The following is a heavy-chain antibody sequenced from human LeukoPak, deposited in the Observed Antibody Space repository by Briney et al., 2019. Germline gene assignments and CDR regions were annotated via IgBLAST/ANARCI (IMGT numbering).Heavy chain of an antibody. D-gene: IGHD6-13*01. CDR3: ARELEAAAAFDY. CDR1: GGSISSYY. Sequence: SETLSLTCTVSGGSISSYYWSWIRQPPGKGLEWIGYIYYSGSTNYNPSLKSRVTISVDTSKKQLSLKLSSVTAADTAVYYCARELEAAAAFDYWGQGTLVTVSS. J-gene: IGHJ4*02. V-gene: IGHV4-59*12. CDR2: IYYSGST.